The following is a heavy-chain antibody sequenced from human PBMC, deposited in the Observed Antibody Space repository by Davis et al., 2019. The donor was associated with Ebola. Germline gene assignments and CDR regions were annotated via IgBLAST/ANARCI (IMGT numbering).Heavy chain of an antibody. CDR1: GYTFTSYY. D-gene: IGHD1-26*01. V-gene: IGHV1-18*04. Sequence: GESLKISCKASGYTFTSYYMHWVRQAPGQGLEWMGWISAYNGNTNYAQKLQGRVTMTTDTSTSTAYMELRSLRSDDTAVYYCARDKSGSYWGQGTLVTVSS. CDR3: ARDKSGSY. J-gene: IGHJ4*02. CDR2: ISAYNGNT.